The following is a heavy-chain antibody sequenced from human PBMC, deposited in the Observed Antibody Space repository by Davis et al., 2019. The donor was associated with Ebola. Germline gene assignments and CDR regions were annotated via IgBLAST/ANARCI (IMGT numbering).Heavy chain of an antibody. CDR3: ARHDWNYRNFDY. V-gene: IGHV4-59*08. D-gene: IGHD1-7*01. CDR2: IHYSGSS. J-gene: IGHJ4*02. Sequence: MPSETLSLTCTVSGGSISSYYWTWIRQPPGKGLEYIGYIHYSGSSDYNASLESRVTISVDTSKNHFSLKLSSVTAADTAVYYCARHDWNYRNFDYWGQGTLVAVSS. CDR1: GGSISSYY.